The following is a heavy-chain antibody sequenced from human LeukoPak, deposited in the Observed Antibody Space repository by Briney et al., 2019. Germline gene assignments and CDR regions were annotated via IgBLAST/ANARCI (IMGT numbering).Heavy chain of an antibody. Sequence: SETLSLTCAVYGGSFSGYYWSWIRQPPGKGLEWIGEINHSGSTNYNPSLKSRVTISVDTSKNQFSLKLSSVTAADTAMYYCARRRDYGDYGPDWFDPWGQGTLVTVSS. CDR2: INHSGST. CDR3: ARRRDYGDYGPDWFDP. CDR1: GGSFSGYY. D-gene: IGHD4-17*01. J-gene: IGHJ5*02. V-gene: IGHV4-34*01.